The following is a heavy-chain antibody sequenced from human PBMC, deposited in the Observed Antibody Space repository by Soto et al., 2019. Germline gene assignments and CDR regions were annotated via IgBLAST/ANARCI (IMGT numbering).Heavy chain of an antibody. CDR2: IYYSGST. CDR3: ARSSYYCLRGYFNSFYP. J-gene: IGHJ5*02. V-gene: IGHV4-39*01. Sequence: PSETLSLTCTVSGGCISSSSYYWGWIRQPTGKGLEWIGSIYYSGSTYYNPSLKSRVTISVDTSKNQFSLKLRSVTAADTAVYYCARSSYYCLRGYFNSFYPCGQRTLVTVSS. CDR1: GGCISSSSYY. D-gene: IGHD3-10*01.